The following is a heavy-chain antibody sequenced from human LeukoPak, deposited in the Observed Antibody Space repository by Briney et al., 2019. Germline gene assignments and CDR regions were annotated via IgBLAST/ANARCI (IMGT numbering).Heavy chain of an antibody. V-gene: IGHV4-39*01. D-gene: IGHD1-26*01. J-gene: IGHJ4*02. CDR3: ARVSGGYYYYFDY. CDR1: GGSISSSSNY. Sequence: PSETRSLTCTVSGGSISSSSNYWGWIRQLPGQGLEWIGSIYYSGSTHYNPSLKSRVTISVDTSKNQFSLKLSSVTAADTAVYYCARVSGGYYYYFDYWGQGTLVTVSS. CDR2: IYYSGST.